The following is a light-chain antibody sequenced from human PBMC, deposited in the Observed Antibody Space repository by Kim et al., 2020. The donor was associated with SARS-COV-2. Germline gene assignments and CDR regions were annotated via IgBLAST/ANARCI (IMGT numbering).Light chain of an antibody. V-gene: IGLV1-44*01. Sequence: QSVLTQPPSVSGTPGQRVTISCSGSDSNVGNNKINWYQQFPGTAPKLLIYGIFHRPSGVPNRFSGSKSGTSASLTISGLQSEDEAEYYCVAWDDTLHGPCVFGGGTKLTVL. CDR1: DSNVGNNK. CDR2: GIF. CDR3: VAWDDTLHGPCV. J-gene: IGLJ3*02.